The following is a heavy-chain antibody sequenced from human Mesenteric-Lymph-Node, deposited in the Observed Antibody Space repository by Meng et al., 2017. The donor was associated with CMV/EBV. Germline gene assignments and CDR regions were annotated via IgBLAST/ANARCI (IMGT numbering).Heavy chain of an antibody. CDR2: MNPNSGNT. CDR1: GYTFTSYD. V-gene: IGHV1-8*02. J-gene: IGHJ4*02. CDR3: ATPAIAAAGTGFDY. Sequence: SVKVSCKASGYTFTSYDINWVRQATGQGLEWMGWMNPNSGNTGYAQKFQGRVTMTRNTSISTAYMALSSLRSEDTAVYYCATPAIAAAGTGFDYWGQGTLVTVSS. D-gene: IGHD6-13*01.